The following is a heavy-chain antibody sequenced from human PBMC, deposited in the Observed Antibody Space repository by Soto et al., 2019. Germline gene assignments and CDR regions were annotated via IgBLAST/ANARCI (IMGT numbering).Heavy chain of an antibody. CDR1: GYSFTSYW. D-gene: IGHD6-13*01. V-gene: IGHV5-51*01. CDR3: ARHISEWQQLGGRFDP. CDR2: IYPGDSDT. J-gene: IGHJ5*02. Sequence: GESLKISCKGSGYSFTSYWIGWVRQMPGKGLEWMGIIYPGDSDTRYSPSFQGQVTISADKSISTAYLQWSSLKASDTAMYYCARHISEWQQLGGRFDPWGQGTLATVSS.